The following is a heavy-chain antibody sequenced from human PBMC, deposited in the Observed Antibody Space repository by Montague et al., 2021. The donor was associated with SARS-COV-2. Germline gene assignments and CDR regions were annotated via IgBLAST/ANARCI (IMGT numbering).Heavy chain of an antibody. Sequence: SLRLSCAASGFTFSSYAMHWVRQAPGKGLEWVAVISYDGSNKYYADSVKGRFTIFRDNSKNTLYLQMNSLRAEDTAVYYCARDLAHYGMDVWGQGTTVTVSS. J-gene: IGHJ6*02. V-gene: IGHV3-30*04. CDR2: ISYDGSNK. CDR3: ARDLAHYGMDV. D-gene: IGHD3-3*02. CDR1: GFTFSSYA.